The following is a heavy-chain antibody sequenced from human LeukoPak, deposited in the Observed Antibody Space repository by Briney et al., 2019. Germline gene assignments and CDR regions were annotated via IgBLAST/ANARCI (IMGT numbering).Heavy chain of an antibody. V-gene: IGHV4-39*07. CDR2: IKHGGST. CDR1: GGSISSSSYY. J-gene: IGHJ6*03. Sequence: SETLSLTCTVSGGSISSSSYYWGWIRQPPGKGLEWVGEIKHGGSTNYNPSLKSRVTISVDMSKNQFSLNLSSVTAADTAVYYCARTRLYYYYYYMDVWGKGTTVTISS. CDR3: ARTRLYYYYYYMDV.